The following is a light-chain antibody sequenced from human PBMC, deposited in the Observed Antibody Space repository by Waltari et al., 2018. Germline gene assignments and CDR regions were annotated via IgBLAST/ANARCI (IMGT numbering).Light chain of an antibody. CDR2: GTF. CDR3: QQYYSTPCT. Sequence: EIVLTQSPGTLSLSPGERATVFCRASQTVDTAYLAWYQQKPGQPPRLLIHGTFNRAPGIPDRFSGSGSETAFTLTISSLQTEDVAVYYCQQYYSTPCTFGQGTKVEIK. V-gene: IGKV3-20*01. CDR1: QTVDTAY. J-gene: IGKJ1*01.